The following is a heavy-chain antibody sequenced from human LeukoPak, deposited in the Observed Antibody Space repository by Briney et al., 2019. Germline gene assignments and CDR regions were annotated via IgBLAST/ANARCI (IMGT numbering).Heavy chain of an antibody. Sequence: GGSLRLSCAASGFTFSSYAMSWVRQAPGKGLEWVSAISGSGGSTYYADSVKGRFTISRDNSKNTLYLQMNSLRAEDTAVYFCAPTHQSSNWFYFDYWGQGTLVTVSS. CDR2: ISGSGGST. V-gene: IGHV3-23*01. CDR3: APTHQSSNWFYFDY. CDR1: GFTFSSYA. D-gene: IGHD6-13*01. J-gene: IGHJ4*02.